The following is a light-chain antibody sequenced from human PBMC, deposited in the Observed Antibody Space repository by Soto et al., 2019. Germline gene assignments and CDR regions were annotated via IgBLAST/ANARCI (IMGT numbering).Light chain of an antibody. J-gene: IGKJ3*01. CDR3: QQSYSAPFT. CDR1: QSITGY. V-gene: IGKV1-39*01. CDR2: AAS. Sequence: DIQVTQSPSSLSASVGDRVTITCRASQSITGYVNWYQQKPGKAPNLLIHAASRLQSGVPSRFSGSGSGTDFTLTIGSMKPEDFGIYYCQQSYSAPFTFGRGTKVDMK.